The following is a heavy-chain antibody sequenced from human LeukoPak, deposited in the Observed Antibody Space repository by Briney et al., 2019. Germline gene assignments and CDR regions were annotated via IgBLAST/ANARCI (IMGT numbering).Heavy chain of an antibody. Sequence: SETLSLTCSVSGDSITCSSYNWGWVRQPPGKGLEWIGTIYPGGSTYYNPSLESRVTISVDTSNSQFTLKVTSVSAADTTVYFCARHQPQTHYFDHWGQGILVTVSS. CDR3: ARHQPQTHYFDH. D-gene: IGHD2-2*01. V-gene: IGHV4-39*01. CDR1: GDSITCSSYN. J-gene: IGHJ4*02. CDR2: IYPGGST.